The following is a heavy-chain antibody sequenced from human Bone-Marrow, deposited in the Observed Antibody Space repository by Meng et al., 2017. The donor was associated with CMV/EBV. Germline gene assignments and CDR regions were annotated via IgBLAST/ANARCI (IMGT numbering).Heavy chain of an antibody. V-gene: IGHV3-48*04. CDR2: ISSSGSTI. Sequence: GGSLRLSCAASGFTFSSYWMSWVRQAPGKGLEWVSYISSSGSTIYYADSVKGRFTISRDNAKNSLYLQMNSLRAEDTAVYYCARWGSSSWHYYYYYGMDVWGQGTTVTVSS. J-gene: IGHJ6*02. CDR1: GFTFSSYW. CDR3: ARWGSSSWHYYYYYGMDV. D-gene: IGHD6-13*01.